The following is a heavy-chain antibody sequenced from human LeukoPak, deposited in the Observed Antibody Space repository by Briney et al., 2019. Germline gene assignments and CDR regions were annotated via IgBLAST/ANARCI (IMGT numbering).Heavy chain of an antibody. CDR3: ARERVVAASVDV. D-gene: IGHD2-15*01. CDR2: IYYSGST. CDR1: GFTFSSYA. V-gene: IGHV4-31*02. Sequence: LRLSCAASGFTFSSYAMSWIRQHPGKGLEWIGYIYYSGSTYYNPSLKSRVTISVDTSKNQFSLKLSSVTAADTAVYYCARERVVAASVDVWGQGTTVTVSS. J-gene: IGHJ6*02.